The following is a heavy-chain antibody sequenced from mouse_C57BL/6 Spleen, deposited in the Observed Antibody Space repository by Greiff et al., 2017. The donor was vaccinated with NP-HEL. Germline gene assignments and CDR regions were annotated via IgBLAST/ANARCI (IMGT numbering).Heavy chain of an antibody. CDR2: INPSNGGT. Sequence: QVHVKQPGTELVKPGASVKLSCKASGYTFTSYWMHWVKQRPGQGLEWIGNINPSNGGTNYNEKFKSKATLTVDKSSSTAYMQLSSLTSEDSAVYYCARSLNWESYAMDYWGQGTSVTVSS. V-gene: IGHV1-53*01. D-gene: IGHD4-1*02. J-gene: IGHJ4*01. CDR3: ARSLNWESYAMDY. CDR1: GYTFTSYW.